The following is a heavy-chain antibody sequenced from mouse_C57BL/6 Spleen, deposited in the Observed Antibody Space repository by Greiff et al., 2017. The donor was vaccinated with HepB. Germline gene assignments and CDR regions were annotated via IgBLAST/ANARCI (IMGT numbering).Heavy chain of an antibody. Sequence: EVQLQQSGPELVKPGASVKMSCKASGYTFTDYNMHWVKQSHGKSLEWIGYINPNNGGTSYNQKFKGKATLTVNKSSSTAYMELRSLTSEDSAVYYCAAYYYGSSLYYYAMDYWGQGTSVTVSS. V-gene: IGHV1-22*01. CDR1: GYTFTDYN. CDR3: AAYYYGSSLYYYAMDY. D-gene: IGHD1-1*01. J-gene: IGHJ4*01. CDR2: INPNNGGT.